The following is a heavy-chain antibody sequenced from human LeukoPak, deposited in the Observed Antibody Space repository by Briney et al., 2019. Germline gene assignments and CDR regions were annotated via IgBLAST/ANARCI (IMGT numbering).Heavy chain of an antibody. CDR3: AREKDDAFDI. J-gene: IGHJ3*02. V-gene: IGHV3-53*01. Sequence: GGSLRLSCAASGITVSGNYMNWVRQAPGKGLEWVSVIYSGGSTYYADSVKGRFTISRDNSKNTLYLQMNSLRAEDTAVHYCAREKDDAFDIWGQGTMVTVSS. CDR1: GITVSGNY. CDR2: IYSGGST.